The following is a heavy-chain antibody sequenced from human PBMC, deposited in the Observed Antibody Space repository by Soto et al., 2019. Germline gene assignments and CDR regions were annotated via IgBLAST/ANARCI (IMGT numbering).Heavy chain of an antibody. CDR1: GGPISSYY. CDR3: ARGSGYDWGYYYMDV. D-gene: IGHD5-12*01. CDR2: IYYSGST. J-gene: IGHJ6*03. V-gene: IGHV4-59*01. Sequence: SETLSLTCTVSGGPISSYYWSWIRQPPGKGLEWIGYIYYSGSTNYNPSLKSRVTISVDTSKNQFSLKLSSVTAADTAVYYCARGSGYDWGYYYMDVWGKGTTVTVSS.